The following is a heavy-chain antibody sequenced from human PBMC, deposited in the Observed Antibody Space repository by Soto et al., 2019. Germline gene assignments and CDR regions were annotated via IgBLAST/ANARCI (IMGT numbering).Heavy chain of an antibody. CDR3: AKGGRHWLVTSDFNY. D-gene: IGHD6-19*01. CDR1: GFTFSDYA. CDR2: VSHDGRNT. V-gene: IGHV3-30*18. Sequence: VQLVESGGGVVQPGRSLRLSCAASGFTFSDYAMHWVRQAPGKGLEWVAVVSHDGRNTHYADSVKGRFTISRDSSKKTVSLEMTSLRAEDTAVYYCAKGGRHWLVTSDFNYWGQGALVNGSS. J-gene: IGHJ4*02.